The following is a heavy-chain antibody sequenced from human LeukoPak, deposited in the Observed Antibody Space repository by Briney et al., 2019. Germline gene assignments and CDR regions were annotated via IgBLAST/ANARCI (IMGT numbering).Heavy chain of an antibody. Sequence: GGSLRLSCATSGLTFTNAWMSWFRQAPGKELEWVGRIKSKIDGGTSDYAAPVQGRFTISRDDSKNTLYLQMNSLKIEDTAVYYCATDPGEWEPIWGQGTMVTVSS. CDR2: IKSKIDGGTS. CDR1: GLTFTNAW. D-gene: IGHD1-26*01. CDR3: ATDPGEWEPI. V-gene: IGHV3-15*01. J-gene: IGHJ3*02.